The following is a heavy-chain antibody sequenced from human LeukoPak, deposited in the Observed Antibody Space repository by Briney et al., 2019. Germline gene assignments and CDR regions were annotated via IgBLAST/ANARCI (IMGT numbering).Heavy chain of an antibody. Sequence: ASVKVSCKASGYTFTNYHINWVRQASGQGLEWMTWINPDSGDKGYARRFQDRVTITTDTSISTAYMELSSLSSEDTAVYFCARTTSMTASGYDYWGQGTLVTVSS. J-gene: IGHJ4*02. D-gene: IGHD2-21*02. CDR2: INPDSGDK. CDR1: GYTFTNYH. CDR3: ARTTSMTASGYDY. V-gene: IGHV1-8*03.